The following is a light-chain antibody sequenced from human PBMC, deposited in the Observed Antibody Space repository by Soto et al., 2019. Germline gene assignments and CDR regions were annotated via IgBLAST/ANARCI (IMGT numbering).Light chain of an antibody. CDR2: EVS. CDR3: SPYTSSNTLVV. CDR1: SSDVGGYKY. J-gene: IGLJ2*01. Sequence: QYALTQPASVSGSPGQSITISCTGTSSDVGGYKYVSWYQQHPGKAPKLMIYEVSNRPSGVSNRFSGSKSGNTASLTISGLQAEDDADYYCSPYTSSNTLVVFGGGTELTVL. V-gene: IGLV2-14*01.